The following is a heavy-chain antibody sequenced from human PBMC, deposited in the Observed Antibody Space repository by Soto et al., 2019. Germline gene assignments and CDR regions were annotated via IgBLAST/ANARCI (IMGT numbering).Heavy chain of an antibody. J-gene: IGHJ6*02. V-gene: IGHV1-69*13. CDR2: IIPIFGTA. CDR3: ARDRPGQRELGGVYLNYYGMDV. Sequence: SVKVSCKASGGTFSSYAISWVRQAPGQGLEWMGGIIPIFGTANYAQKFQGRVTITADESTSTAYMELSSLRSEGTAVYYCARDRPGQRELGGVYLNYYGMDVWGQGTTVTVSS. CDR1: GGTFSSYA. D-gene: IGHD2-8*01.